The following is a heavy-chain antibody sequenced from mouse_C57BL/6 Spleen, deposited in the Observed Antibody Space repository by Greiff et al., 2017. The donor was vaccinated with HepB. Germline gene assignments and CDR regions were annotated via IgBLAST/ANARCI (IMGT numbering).Heavy chain of an antibody. V-gene: IGHV1-50*01. J-gene: IGHJ4*01. CDR1: GYTFTSYW. Sequence: QVQLQQPGAELVKPGASVKLSCKASGYTFTSYWMQWVKQRPGQGLEWIGEIDPSDSYTNYNQKFKGKATLTVDTSSSTAYMQLSSLTSEDSAVYYCAVFLDYAMDNWGQGTSVTVSS. CDR2: IDPSDSYT. CDR3: AVFLDYAMDN.